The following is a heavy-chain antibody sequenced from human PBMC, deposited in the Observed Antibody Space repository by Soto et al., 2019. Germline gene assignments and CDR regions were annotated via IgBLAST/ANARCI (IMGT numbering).Heavy chain of an antibody. CDR2: MNPNSGNT. V-gene: IGHV1-8*01. D-gene: IGHD3-3*01. Sequence: ASVKVSCKASGYTFTSYDINWVRQATGQGLEWMGWMNPNSGNTGYAQKFQGRVTMTRNTSISTAYMELSSLRSEDTAVYYCARAKSRSTSCGVVIIAWFDPWGQGTLVTVSS. CDR3: ARAKSRSTSCGVVIIAWFDP. J-gene: IGHJ5*02. CDR1: GYTFTSYD.